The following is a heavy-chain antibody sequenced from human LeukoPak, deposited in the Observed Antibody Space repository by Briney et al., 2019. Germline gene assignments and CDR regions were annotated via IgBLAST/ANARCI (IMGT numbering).Heavy chain of an antibody. V-gene: IGHV3-30*18. CDR1: GFTFSSYG. CDR2: ISYDGSNK. CDR3: AKDGITIFDY. J-gene: IGHJ4*02. Sequence: GRSLRLSCAASGFTFSSYGMHWVRQAPGKGLEWVAVISYDGSNKYYADSVKGRFTISRDNSKNTLYLQMNSLRAEDTAVYYCAKDGITIFDYWGQGTLVTVSS. D-gene: IGHD3-3*01.